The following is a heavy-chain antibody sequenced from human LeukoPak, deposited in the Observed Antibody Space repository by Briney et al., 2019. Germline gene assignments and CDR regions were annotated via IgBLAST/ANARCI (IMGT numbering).Heavy chain of an antibody. Sequence: GSLRLSCAASGFTFSSYAMSWVRQAPGQGLEWVSGISGSGVSTYYADSVKGRFTISRDNSKNTLYLQMNSLRAEDTAIYYCAKDQSGSYPEYYFDYWGQGTLVAVSS. CDR1: GFTFSSYA. D-gene: IGHD1-26*01. CDR3: AKDQSGSYPEYYFDY. J-gene: IGHJ4*02. V-gene: IGHV3-23*01. CDR2: ISGSGVST.